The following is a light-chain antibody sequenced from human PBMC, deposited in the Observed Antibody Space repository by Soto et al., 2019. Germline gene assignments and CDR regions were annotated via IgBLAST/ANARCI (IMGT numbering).Light chain of an antibody. J-gene: IGLJ1*01. V-gene: IGLV1-47*01. CDR2: RND. CDR3: VAWDDSLSGPYYV. CDR1: SSNIGSNY. Sequence: QSVLTQPPSASGTPGQRVTISCSGSSSNIGSNYVYWYQQLPGTAPKLLMYRNDQRPSGVPDRFSGLKSGTSASLAISGLRSEDEADYYCVAWDDSLSGPYYVFGTGTKVTVL.